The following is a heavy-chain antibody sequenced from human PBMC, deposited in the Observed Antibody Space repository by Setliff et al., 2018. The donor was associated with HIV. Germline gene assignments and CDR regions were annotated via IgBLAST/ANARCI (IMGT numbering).Heavy chain of an antibody. J-gene: IGHJ6*03. V-gene: IGHV1-69-2*01. CDR2: IHPENSET. Sequence: ASVKVSCKASGYTFTDYYMHWVQQAPGKGLEWVGRIHPENSETAYAAKFQGRVIMTADTSTDTAYMVLSRLRSEDTAVYYCATGYNFGPQTDYHYYYMDVWGKGTTVTVSS. CDR1: GYTFTDYY. D-gene: IGHD5-18*01. CDR3: ATGYNFGPQTDYHYYYMDV.